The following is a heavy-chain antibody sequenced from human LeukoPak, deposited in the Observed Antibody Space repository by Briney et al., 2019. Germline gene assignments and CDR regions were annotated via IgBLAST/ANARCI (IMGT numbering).Heavy chain of an antibody. CDR1: GFTVSSNY. J-gene: IGHJ4*02. CDR2: IYSGGST. Sequence: GGSLRLSCAASGFTVSSNYMSWVRQAPGKGLEWVSVIYSGGSTYYADSVKGRFTISRDNSKNTLYLQMNSLRAEDTAVYYCARGSHYDFWSGYYEGCYFDYWGQGTLVTVSS. D-gene: IGHD3-3*01. CDR3: ARGSHYDFWSGYYEGCYFDY. V-gene: IGHV3-66*01.